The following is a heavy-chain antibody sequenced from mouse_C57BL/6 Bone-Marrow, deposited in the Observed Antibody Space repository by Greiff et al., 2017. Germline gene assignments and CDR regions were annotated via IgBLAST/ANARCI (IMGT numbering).Heavy chain of an antibody. CDR1: GYTFTDYY. J-gene: IGHJ2*01. CDR3: ARLVTTVVAGFDY. V-gene: IGHV1-26*01. Sequence: EVQLQQSGPELVKPGASVKISCKASGYTFTDYYMNWVKQSHGKSLEWIGDINPNNGGTSYNQKFKGKATLTVDKSSSTAYMELRSLTSEDSAVYYCARLVTTVVAGFDYWGQGTTLTVSS. D-gene: IGHD1-1*01. CDR2: INPNNGGT.